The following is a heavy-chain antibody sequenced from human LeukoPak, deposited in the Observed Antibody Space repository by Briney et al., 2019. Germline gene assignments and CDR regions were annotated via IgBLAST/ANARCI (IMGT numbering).Heavy chain of an antibody. Sequence: PGGCRRLSCAASGFTFSSYSMSWVRQAPGKGLEWVSAISGSGGSTYYADSVKGRFTISRDNSKNTLYLQMNSLRAEDTAVYYCARDPIAAAGMGAFDIWGQGTMVTVSS. J-gene: IGHJ3*02. CDR1: GFTFSSYS. D-gene: IGHD6-13*01. CDR2: ISGSGGST. V-gene: IGHV3-23*01. CDR3: ARDPIAAAGMGAFDI.